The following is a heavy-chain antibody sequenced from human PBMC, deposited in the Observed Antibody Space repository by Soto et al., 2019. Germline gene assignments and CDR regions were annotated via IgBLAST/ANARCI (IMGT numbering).Heavy chain of an antibody. CDR1: GFTVSSNY. CDR3: AREGPVPMTVVFDL. Sequence: GGSLRLSCAASGFTVSSNYMSWVRQAPGKGLVWVSRINSDGSSTTYADSVKGRFTISRDNAKNTVYLQMNSLRDEDTAVYYCAREGPVPMTVVFDLWGQGILVTAPQ. J-gene: IGHJ4*02. D-gene: IGHD3-9*01. V-gene: IGHV3-74*01. CDR2: INSDGSST.